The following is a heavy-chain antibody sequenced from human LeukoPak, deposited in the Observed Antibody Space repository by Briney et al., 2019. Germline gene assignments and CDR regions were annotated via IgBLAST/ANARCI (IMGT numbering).Heavy chain of an antibody. CDR1: EFTFSRYA. V-gene: IGHV3-23*01. J-gene: IGHJ1*01. CDR2: ISGSGGTT. Sequence: GGSLRLSCAASEFTFSRYAMTWVRQAPGKGLEWVSTISGSGGTTYYADSVKGRFTISRDNSKNTLYLQLNSLRAEDTATYFCAKGQSDCSGGRRRFQHWGQGTLVTVSS. D-gene: IGHD2-15*01. CDR3: AKGQSDCSGGRRRFQH.